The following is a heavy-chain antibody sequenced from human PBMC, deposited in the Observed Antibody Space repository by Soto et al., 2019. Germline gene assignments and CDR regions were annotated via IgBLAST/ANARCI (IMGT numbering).Heavy chain of an antibody. V-gene: IGHV4-4*07. D-gene: IGHD1-26*01. CDR1: GGSISSYY. CDR2: IYTSGST. CDR3: ARDGRAAXXNYYGMDV. J-gene: IGHJ6*02. Sequence: PSETLSLTCTVSGGSISSYYWSWIRQPAGKGLEWIGRIYTSGSTNYNPSLKSRVTMSVDTSKNQFSLKLSSVTAADTAVYYCARDGRAAXXNYYGMDVWGQGTTVTVSS.